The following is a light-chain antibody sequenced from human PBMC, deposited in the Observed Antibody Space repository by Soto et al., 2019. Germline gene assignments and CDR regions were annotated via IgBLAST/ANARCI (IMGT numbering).Light chain of an antibody. CDR3: MSYTSRSALEV. J-gene: IGLJ2*01. CDR1: SSDVGGYNY. V-gene: IGLV2-14*01. Sequence: QSALTQPASVSGSPGQSITISCTGTSSDVGGYNYVSWYQQHPGKAPKLIIYEVSNRPSGVSYRFSGSKSGNTASLTISGLQAEDEADYYCMSYTSRSALEVFGGGTKLTVL. CDR2: EVS.